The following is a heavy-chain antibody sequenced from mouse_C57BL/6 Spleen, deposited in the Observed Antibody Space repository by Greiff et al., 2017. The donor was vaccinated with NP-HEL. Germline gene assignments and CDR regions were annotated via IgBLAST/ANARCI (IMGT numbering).Heavy chain of an antibody. CDR1: GYTFTDYY. J-gene: IGHJ2*01. V-gene: IGHV1-26*01. D-gene: IGHD2-5*01. CDR3: ARTSYYSNQRFDY. Sequence: EVQLQQSGPELVKPGASVKISCKASGYTFTDYYMNWVKQSHGKSLEWIGDINPNNGGTSYNQKFKGKATLTVDKSSSTAYMELRSLTSEDSAVYYCARTSYYSNQRFDYWGQGTTLTVSS. CDR2: INPNNGGT.